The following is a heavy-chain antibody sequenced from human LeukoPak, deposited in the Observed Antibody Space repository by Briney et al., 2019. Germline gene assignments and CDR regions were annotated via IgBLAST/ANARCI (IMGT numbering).Heavy chain of an antibody. J-gene: IGHJ6*03. V-gene: IGHV7-4-1*02. D-gene: IGHD6-6*01. CDR2: INTNTGNP. CDR1: GYTFTSYG. Sequence: ASVKVSCKASGYTFTSYGIHWVRQAPGQGLEWMGWINTNTGNPTYAQGFTGRFVFSLETSVSTSYLQISSLKAEDTAVYYCARAKPSYSSSFKRGGNYYMDVWGKGTTVTVSS. CDR3: ARAKPSYSSSFKRGGNYYMDV.